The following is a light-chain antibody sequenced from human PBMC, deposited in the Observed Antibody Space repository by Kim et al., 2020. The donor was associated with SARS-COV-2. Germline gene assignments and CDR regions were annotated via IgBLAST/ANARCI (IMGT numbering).Light chain of an antibody. CDR3: QHYRQWPPWT. V-gene: IGKV3-15*01. Sequence: VSLGNRAPLSCRANQSFDRDLAWYQQKPGQPPRLLIYDSTTRAPGGPDRFSGSGSGTKISLTINSLQSEDVAVYYCQHYRQWPPWTFGRGTKLEI. J-gene: IGKJ1*01. CDR2: DST. CDR1: QSFDRD.